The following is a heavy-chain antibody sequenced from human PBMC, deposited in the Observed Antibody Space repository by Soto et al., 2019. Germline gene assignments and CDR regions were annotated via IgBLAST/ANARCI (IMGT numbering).Heavy chain of an antibody. CDR2: IIPSIGTG. CDR3: ARGGVDVVATSAFDY. CDR1: GGTFNNYA. J-gene: IGHJ4*02. V-gene: IGHV1-69*01. D-gene: IGHD5-12*01. Sequence: QVQLVQSGAEVKKPGSSVKVSCKASGGTFNNYAISWVRQAPGQGLEWMGGIIPSIGTGDYAHKFQGRLAISADESTGTTFMELSSLRSEDTALYYCARGGVDVVATSAFDYWGQGTLVTVSS.